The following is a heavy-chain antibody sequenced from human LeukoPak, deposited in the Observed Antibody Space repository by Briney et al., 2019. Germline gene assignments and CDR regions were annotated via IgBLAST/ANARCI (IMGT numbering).Heavy chain of an antibody. J-gene: IGHJ4*02. CDR3: ARHKAYGAGTNSPYYFDC. D-gene: IGHD3-10*01. V-gene: IGHV4-39*01. CDR2: IFYSGST. Sequence: PSETLSLTCTVAGGSISGGSYYWAWIRQPPGKGLEWIGNIFYSGSTYYNPSLKSRVTLSVDTSKNQISLRLSFVTAADTAVYYCARHKAYGAGTNSPYYFDCWGQGTPVTVSS. CDR1: GGSISGGSYY.